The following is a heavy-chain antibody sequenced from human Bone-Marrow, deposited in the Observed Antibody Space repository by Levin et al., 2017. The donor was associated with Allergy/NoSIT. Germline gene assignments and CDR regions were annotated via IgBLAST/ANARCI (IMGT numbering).Heavy chain of an antibody. V-gene: IGHV3-23*01. J-gene: IGHJ6*02. CDR3: AKGYGMDV. CDR2: FSYSGGST. CDR1: GFTFSNYA. Sequence: GGSLRLSCAASGFTFSNYAMMWVRQAPGQGLEWVSGFSYSGGSTYYADSVKGRFTISRDNSKNTLYLQMNSLRAEDTAVYYCAKGYGMDVWGQGTTVTVSS.